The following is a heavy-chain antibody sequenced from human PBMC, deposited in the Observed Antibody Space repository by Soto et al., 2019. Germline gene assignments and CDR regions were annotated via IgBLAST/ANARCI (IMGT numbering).Heavy chain of an antibody. J-gene: IGHJ6*02. V-gene: IGHV1-3*01. CDR2: INAGNGNT. D-gene: IGHD2-21*02. CDR1: GYTFTSYA. Sequence: QVQLVQSGAEVKKPGASVKVSCKASGYTFTSYAMHWVRQAPGQRLEWMGWINAGNGNTKYSQKFQGRVTITRDTPASTAYMGRSSLRSEDTAVYYWARGRDQPLLFYSYGMDVWGQGTTVTVSS. CDR3: ARGRDQPLLFYSYGMDV.